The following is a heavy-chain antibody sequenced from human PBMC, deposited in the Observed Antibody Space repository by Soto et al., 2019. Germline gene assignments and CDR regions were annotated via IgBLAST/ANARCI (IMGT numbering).Heavy chain of an antibody. J-gene: IGHJ4*02. CDR1: GYTFTSYG. CDR2: ISAYNGNT. V-gene: IGHV1-18*01. CDR3: ARDSPPVDY. Sequence: QVQLVQSGAEVKKPGASVKVSCKASGYTFTSYGISWVRQAPGQGLEWMGWISAYNGNTKNVQKPQGRVTMTTDTTTRTAYMELRSLRSHDTAVYYCARDSPPVDYWGQGTLVTVSS.